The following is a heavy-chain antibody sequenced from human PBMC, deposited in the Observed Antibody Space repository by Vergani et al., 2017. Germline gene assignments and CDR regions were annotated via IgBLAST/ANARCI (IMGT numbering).Heavy chain of an antibody. D-gene: IGHD1-14*01. CDR2: VEDSGYF. J-gene: IGHJ4*02. CDR1: GGSLSGHY. CDR3: ARSSVSRNPPDYFDN. Sequence: QVQLQESGPGLVRPSETLSLTCTVSGGSLSGHYWNWIRQTPGEGLEWIGYVEDSGYFNYNPSLKTRVSMSSDTSNNQFSLMLSSVTVADTAVYYCARSSVSRNPPDYFDNWGQGTLVTVSS. V-gene: IGHV4-59*11.